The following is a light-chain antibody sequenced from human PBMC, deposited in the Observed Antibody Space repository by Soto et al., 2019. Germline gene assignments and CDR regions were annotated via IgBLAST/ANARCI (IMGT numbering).Light chain of an antibody. J-gene: IGKJ4*01. CDR3: QQYNNWPPLT. CDR2: GAS. V-gene: IGKV3-15*01. Sequence: EIVMTQSPATLSVSPGESATLSCRASQSVRNNLAWYQQKPGQVPRLLFYGASTRATGVPARFSGSGSGTEFTLTITSLQSEDFAVYYCQQYNNWPPLTFGGGTKVEIK. CDR1: QSVRNN.